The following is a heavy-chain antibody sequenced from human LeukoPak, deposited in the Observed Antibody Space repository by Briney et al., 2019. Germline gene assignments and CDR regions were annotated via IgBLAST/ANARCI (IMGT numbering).Heavy chain of an antibody. CDR3: ARASSIVVVPAAKGYYFDY. J-gene: IGHJ4*02. D-gene: IGHD2-2*01. CDR2: IYYSGST. CDR1: GGSISSSSYY. Sequence: PSETLSLTCTVYGGSISSSSYYWGWIRQPPGKGLEWIGSIYYSGSTYYNPSLKSRVTISVDTSKNQFSLKLSSVTAADTAVYYCARASSIVVVPAAKGYYFDYWGQGTLVTVSS. V-gene: IGHV4-39*07.